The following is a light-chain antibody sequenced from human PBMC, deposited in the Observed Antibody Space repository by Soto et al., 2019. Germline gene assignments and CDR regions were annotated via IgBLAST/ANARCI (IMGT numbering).Light chain of an antibody. J-gene: IGKJ3*01. CDR2: DAF. CDR3: KQYGSSPFT. Sequence: ENVLTQSPGRLSLSPGERATLSCRASQTVDGNSLAWYQQKPGQAPRLLMFDAFNRATGIPDRFSGSGSGTDFTLTISRLEPDDFALYYCKQYGSSPFTFGPGTTVDV. V-gene: IGKV3-20*01. CDR1: QTVDGNS.